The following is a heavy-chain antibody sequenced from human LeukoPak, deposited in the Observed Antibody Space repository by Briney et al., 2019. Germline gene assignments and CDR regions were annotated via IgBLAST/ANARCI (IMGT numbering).Heavy chain of an antibody. Sequence: SQTLSLTCTVSGGSISSGSYYWRWIRPPAGTGLEWIGRIYTSGSTNYNPSLKSRVTISVDTSKNQFSLELSSVTAAGTAVYYCARAIITMVRGVSAPNWFDPWGQGTLVTVSS. J-gene: IGHJ5*02. D-gene: IGHD3-10*01. CDR2: IYTSGST. V-gene: IGHV4-61*02. CDR3: ARAIITMVRGVSAPNWFDP. CDR1: GGSISSGSYY.